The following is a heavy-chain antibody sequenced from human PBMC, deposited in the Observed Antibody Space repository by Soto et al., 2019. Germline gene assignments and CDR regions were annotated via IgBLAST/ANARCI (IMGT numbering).Heavy chain of an antibody. D-gene: IGHD3-10*01. CDR1: GFIFSSYA. CDR3: AKDQLLWFGESNAFDI. CDR2: ISGSGGST. J-gene: IGHJ3*02. Sequence: GGSLRLSCAASGFIFSSYAMSWVRQAPGKGLEWVSAISGSGGSTYYADSVKGRFTISRDNSKNTLYLQMNSLRAEDTAVYYCAKDQLLWFGESNAFDIWGQGTMVTVSS. V-gene: IGHV3-23*01.